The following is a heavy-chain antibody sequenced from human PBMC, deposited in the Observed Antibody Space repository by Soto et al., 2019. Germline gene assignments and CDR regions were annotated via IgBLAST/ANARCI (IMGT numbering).Heavy chain of an antibody. CDR2: IYYSGST. CDR3: ARDGPPGWYDSSGYHETYYYYGMDV. J-gene: IGHJ6*02. CDR1: GGSISSGGYY. V-gene: IGHV4-31*03. Sequence: SETLSLTCTVSGGSISSGGYYWSWIRQHPGKGLEWIGYIYYSGSTYYNPSLKSRVTISVDTSKNQFSLKLSSVTAADTAVYYCARDGPPGWYDSSGYHETYYYYGMDVWGQGTTVTVSS. D-gene: IGHD3-22*01.